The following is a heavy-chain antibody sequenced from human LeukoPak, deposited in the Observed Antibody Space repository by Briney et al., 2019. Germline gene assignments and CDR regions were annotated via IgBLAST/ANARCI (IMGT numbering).Heavy chain of an antibody. Sequence: ASVKVCCKASGYTFTGYYMHWVRQAPGQGLEWMGWINPNSGGTNYAQKFQGRVTMTRDTSISTAYMELSRLRSDDTAVYYCARGYCSSTSCYLGGSAFDIWGQGTMVTVSS. CDR2: INPNSGGT. V-gene: IGHV1-2*02. CDR3: ARGYCSSTSCYLGGSAFDI. J-gene: IGHJ3*02. CDR1: GYTFTGYY. D-gene: IGHD2-2*01.